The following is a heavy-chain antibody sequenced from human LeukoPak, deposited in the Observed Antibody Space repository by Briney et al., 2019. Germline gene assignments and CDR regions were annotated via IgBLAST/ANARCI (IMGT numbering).Heavy chain of an antibody. J-gene: IGHJ4*02. CDR1: GGPISSSNW. D-gene: IGHD2-2*01. V-gene: IGHV4-4*02. Sequence: SGTLSLTCAVSGGPISSSNWWSWVRQPPGKGLEWIGEIYHSGSTNYNPSLKSRVTISVDKSKNQFSLKLSSVTAADTAVYYCARDHAHCSSTSCYDGGYWGQGTLVTVSS. CDR3: ARDHAHCSSTSCYDGGY. CDR2: IYHSGST.